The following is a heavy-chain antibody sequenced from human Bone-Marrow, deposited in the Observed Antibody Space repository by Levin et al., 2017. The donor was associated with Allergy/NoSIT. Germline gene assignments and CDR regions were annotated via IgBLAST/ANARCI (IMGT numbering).Heavy chain of an antibody. Sequence: PGGSLRLSCAASGFTFSNFAMHWVRQAPGKGLEWVSLISYDESSKYYADSVKGRYTVSRDNSKNTLYLQMNRLRPEDTAMYYCTRGTATMTTRGWAFDFWGRGTMVTVSS. J-gene: IGHJ3*01. V-gene: IGHV3-30-3*01. D-gene: IGHD4-17*01. CDR2: ISYDESSK. CDR3: TRGTATMTTRGWAFDF. CDR1: GFTFSNFA.